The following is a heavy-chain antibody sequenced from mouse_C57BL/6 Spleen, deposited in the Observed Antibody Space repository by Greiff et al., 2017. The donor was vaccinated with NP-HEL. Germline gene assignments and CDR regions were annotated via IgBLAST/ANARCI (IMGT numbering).Heavy chain of an antibody. V-gene: IGHV14-4*01. CDR1: GFNIKDDY. Sequence: EVQLQQSGAELVRPGASVKLSCTASGFNIKDDYMHWVKQRPEQGLEWIGWIDPENGDTEYDSTVQGTATLTADTSYNTASMQLSSLTSEDTAVYYCTTNYYDFLFAYWGQGPLVTVSA. D-gene: IGHD2-4*01. CDR3: TTNYYDFLFAY. J-gene: IGHJ3*01. CDR2: IDPENGDT.